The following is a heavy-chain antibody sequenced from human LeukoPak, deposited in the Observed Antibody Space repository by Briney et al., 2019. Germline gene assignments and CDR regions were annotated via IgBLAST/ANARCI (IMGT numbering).Heavy chain of an antibody. J-gene: IGHJ4*02. Sequence: PSETLSLTCTVSGGSVSSSTYYWGWIRQPPGKGLEWIGSVYYSGTTYYNPSLKSRVTLSVDTSKNQFSLKLSSVTAADTAVYYCARGSLIPDPKRASVWGQGSLVTVSS. CDR3: ARGSLIPDPKRASV. V-gene: IGHV4-39*07. CDR2: VYYSGTT. D-gene: IGHD2-2*01. CDR1: GGSVSSSTYY.